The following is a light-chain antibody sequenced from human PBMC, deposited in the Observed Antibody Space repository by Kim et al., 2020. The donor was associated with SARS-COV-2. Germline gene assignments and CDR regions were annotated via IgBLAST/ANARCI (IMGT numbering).Light chain of an antibody. V-gene: IGLV2-11*01. Sequence: GQSVTISCTGTSSDVGGYNYVSWYQQHPGKAPKLMIYDVSKRPSGVPDRFSGSKSGNTASLTISGLQAEDEADYYCCSYAGSYTFVFGGGTKLTVL. CDR1: SSDVGGYNY. CDR3: CSYAGSYTFV. CDR2: DVS. J-gene: IGLJ2*01.